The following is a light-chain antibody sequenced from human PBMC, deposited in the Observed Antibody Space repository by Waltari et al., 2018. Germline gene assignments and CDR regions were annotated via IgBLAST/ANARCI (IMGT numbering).Light chain of an antibody. CDR1: QSISKW. V-gene: IGKV1-5*03. Sequence: DIQMTQSPSTLSASVGDRVIFSCRASQSISKWLAWYQQKPGKAPKLLIYKASTLESGVPSRFSCSGAGTEFTLTISSLQPEDFATYYCQQYNSYSLLSFGGGTKVEIK. CDR2: KAS. CDR3: QQYNSYSLLS. J-gene: IGKJ4*01.